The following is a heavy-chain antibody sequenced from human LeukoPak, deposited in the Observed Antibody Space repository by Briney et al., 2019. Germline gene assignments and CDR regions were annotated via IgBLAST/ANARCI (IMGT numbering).Heavy chain of an antibody. CDR2: ISGSGGST. CDR1: GFTFSSYA. D-gene: IGHD3-9*01. J-gene: IGHJ5*02. CDR3: ATVRYFDWSEVPNWFDP. Sequence: GGSLRLSCAASGFTFSSYAMSWVCQAPGKGLEWVSAISGSGGSTYYADSVKGRFTISRDNSKNTLYLQMNSLRAEDTAVYYCATVRYFDWSEVPNWFDPWGQGTLVTVSS. V-gene: IGHV3-23*01.